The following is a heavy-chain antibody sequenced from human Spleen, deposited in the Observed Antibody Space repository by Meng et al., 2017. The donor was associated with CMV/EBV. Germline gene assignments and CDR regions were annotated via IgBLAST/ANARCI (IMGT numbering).Heavy chain of an antibody. D-gene: IGHD2-2*01. CDR3: ARQEGYQLLEFDP. V-gene: IGHV6-1*01. J-gene: IGHJ5*02. Sequence: SGYSVSSNSAALNWIRQSPSRGLEWLGRTYYRSKWYNDYAVSVKSRITINPDTSKNQFSLQLNSVTPEDTAVYYCARQEGYQLLEFDPWGQGTLVTVSS. CDR1: GYSVSSNSAA. CDR2: TYYRSKWYN.